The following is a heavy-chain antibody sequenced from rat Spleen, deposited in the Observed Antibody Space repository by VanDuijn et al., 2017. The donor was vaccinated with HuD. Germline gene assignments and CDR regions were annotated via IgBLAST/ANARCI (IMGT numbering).Heavy chain of an antibody. CDR1: GFTFNNYW. J-gene: IGHJ2*01. CDR2: ISNARGIT. V-gene: IGHV5-31*01. D-gene: IGHD1-11*01. CDR3: AKDLDYGPDY. Sequence: EVQLVESGGGLVQPGRSLKLSCVASGFTFNNYWMTWVRQAPGMGLEWIASISNARGITYYPDSVKGRFTISRDNAENTVYLQMNSLRSEDTATYYCAKDLDYGPDYWGQGVMVTVSS.